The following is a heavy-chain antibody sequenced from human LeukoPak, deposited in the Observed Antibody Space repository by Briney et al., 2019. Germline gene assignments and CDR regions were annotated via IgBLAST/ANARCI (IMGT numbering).Heavy chain of an antibody. Sequence: GASVKVSCKASGYTFTSYDINWVRQATGQGLEWMGWMNPKSGNTGYAQKFQGRVTMTRNTSISTAYMALSSLRSEDTAVYSCARGGAQQQEDWFDPWGQGTLVTVSS. CDR2: MNPKSGNT. J-gene: IGHJ5*02. D-gene: IGHD6-13*01. CDR3: ARGGAQQQEDWFDP. V-gene: IGHV1-8*01. CDR1: GYTFTSYD.